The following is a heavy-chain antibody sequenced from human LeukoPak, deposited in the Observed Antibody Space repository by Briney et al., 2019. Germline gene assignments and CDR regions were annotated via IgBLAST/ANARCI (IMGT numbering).Heavy chain of an antibody. D-gene: IGHD1-26*01. CDR1: GGSISSYY. CDR3: ARGYSNSGSYVGWFDP. CDR2: IYTSGST. J-gene: IGHJ5*02. V-gene: IGHV4-4*07. Sequence: SETLSLTCTVSGGSISSYYWSWIRQPAGKGLEWVGRIYTSGSTNYNASVKSRVTMSVDTSKNQFSLKLSSVTAEDTAVYYCARGYSNSGSYVGWFDPWGQGTLVTASS.